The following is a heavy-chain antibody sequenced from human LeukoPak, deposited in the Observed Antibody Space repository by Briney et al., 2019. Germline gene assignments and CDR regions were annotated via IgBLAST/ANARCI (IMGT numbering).Heavy chain of an antibody. V-gene: IGHV4-38-2*01. CDR3: ARAYSSGWSPYYYDSSGYYYPFDY. J-gene: IGHJ4*02. Sequence: SETLSLTCAVSGYSISIGYYWGWIRQPPGKGLEWIGSIYHSGSTYYNPSPKSRVTISVDTSKNQFSLKLSSVTAADTAVYYCARAYSSGWSPYYYDSSGYYYPFDYWGQGTLVTVSS. CDR1: GYSISIGYY. D-gene: IGHD3-22*01. CDR2: IYHSGST.